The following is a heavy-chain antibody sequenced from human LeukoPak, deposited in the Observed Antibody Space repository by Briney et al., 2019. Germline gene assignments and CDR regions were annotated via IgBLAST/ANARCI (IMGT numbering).Heavy chain of an antibody. Sequence: SETLSLTCAVYGGSFGGYYWSWIRQPPGKGLEWIGEINHSGSTNYNPSLKSRVTISVDTSKNQFSLKLSSVTAADTAVYYCATTREAYGESYWGQGTLVTVSS. J-gene: IGHJ4*02. D-gene: IGHD3-16*01. V-gene: IGHV4-34*01. CDR2: INHSGST. CDR1: GGSFGGYY. CDR3: ATTREAYGESY.